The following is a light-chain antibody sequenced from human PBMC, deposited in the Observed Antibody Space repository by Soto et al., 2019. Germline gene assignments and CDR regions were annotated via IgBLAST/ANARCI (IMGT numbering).Light chain of an antibody. Sequence: EIVLTQSPATLSLSPGERATLSCRASQSVSSYLAWYQQKPGQAPRLLIYDASNRATGIPARFSGSGSGTDFTLTISSLEPEDFAVYYCQQYGISPFTFGPGTKVDV. CDR2: DAS. V-gene: IGKV3-11*01. CDR3: QQYGISPFT. CDR1: QSVSSY. J-gene: IGKJ3*01.